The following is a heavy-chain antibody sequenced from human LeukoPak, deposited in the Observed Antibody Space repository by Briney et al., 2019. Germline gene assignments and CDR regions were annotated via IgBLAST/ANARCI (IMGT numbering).Heavy chain of an antibody. D-gene: IGHD4-17*01. Sequence: GGSLRLSCSASGVTFSGYWMHWVRQAPGKGLVWVSRINSDGSSTTYADSVKGRFTISRDNAKNTVYLQMNSLRAEDTAVYYCARGLGVFTVTTLAYWGQGTLVTVSS. V-gene: IGHV3-74*01. CDR1: GVTFSGYW. J-gene: IGHJ4*02. CDR2: INSDGSST. CDR3: ARGLGVFTVTTLAY.